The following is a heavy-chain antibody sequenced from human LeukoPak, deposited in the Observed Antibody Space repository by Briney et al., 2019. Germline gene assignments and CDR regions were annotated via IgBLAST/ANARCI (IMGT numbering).Heavy chain of an antibody. V-gene: IGHV3-23*01. CDR1: GFIFSNYG. Sequence: GGSLRLSCAASGFIFSNYGMNWVRQASGKGLEWVAAISASGSATSYADSVRGRFTISRDNSKSTTYLQMNSLRAEDTAVFYCAKDLYLRDFRSGYFDYWGQGILVTVSS. CDR2: ISASGSAT. CDR3: AKDLYLRDFRSGYFDY. D-gene: IGHD3-3*01. J-gene: IGHJ4*02.